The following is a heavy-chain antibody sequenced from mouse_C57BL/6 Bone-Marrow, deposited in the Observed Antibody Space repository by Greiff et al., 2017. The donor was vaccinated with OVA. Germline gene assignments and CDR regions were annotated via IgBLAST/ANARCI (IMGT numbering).Heavy chain of an antibody. D-gene: IGHD2-3*01. CDR3: AREGFDGYYADYYAMDY. Sequence: EVKLQESGPGLVKPSQSLSLTCSVTGYSITSGYYWTWIRQFPGNKLEWMGYISYDGSNNYNPSLKNRISITRDTSKNQFFLKLNSVTTEDTATYYCAREGFDGYYADYYAMDYWGQGTSVTVSS. CDR2: ISYDGSN. V-gene: IGHV3-6*01. CDR1: GYSITSGYY. J-gene: IGHJ4*01.